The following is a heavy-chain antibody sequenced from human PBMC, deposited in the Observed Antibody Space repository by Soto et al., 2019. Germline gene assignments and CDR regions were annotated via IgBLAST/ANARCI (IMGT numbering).Heavy chain of an antibody. J-gene: IGHJ6*02. V-gene: IGHV1-69*06. D-gene: IGHD4-17*01. CDR3: ARGGTDYGHYYYYGMDV. Sequence: QVQLVQSGAEVKKPGSSVKVSCKASGGTFSSYAISWVRQAPGQGLEWMGGIIPIFGTANYAQKFQGRVTITADKSTSTAYMELSSLRSEDTAVYYCARGGTDYGHYYYYGMDVWGQGTTVTVSS. CDR2: IIPIFGTA. CDR1: GGTFSSYA.